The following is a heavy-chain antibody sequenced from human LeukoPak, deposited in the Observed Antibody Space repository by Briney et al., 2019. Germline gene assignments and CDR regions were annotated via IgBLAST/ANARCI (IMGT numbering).Heavy chain of an antibody. CDR2: IYYSGST. CDR3: ARDHAMVRGPLDP. Sequence: PSETLSLTCTVSGGSISSSNFYRGWIRQPPGKGLEWIGSIYYSGSTYYNPSLKSRVTISVDTSKNQFSLKLSSVTAADTAVYYCARDHAMVRGPLDPWGQGTLVTVSS. J-gene: IGHJ5*02. D-gene: IGHD3-10*01. CDR1: GGSISSSNFY. V-gene: IGHV4-39*07.